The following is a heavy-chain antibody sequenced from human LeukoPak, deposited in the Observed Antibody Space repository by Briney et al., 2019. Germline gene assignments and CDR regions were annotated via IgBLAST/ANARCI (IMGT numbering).Heavy chain of an antibody. Sequence: SETLSLTCSVSGLSISSGYYWGWIRQPPGKGLEWIGSVHYSGSTYYNPSLKSRVTISVDTSKNQFSLNLTSVTAADTALYYCASEEMVVTASRNFIGAFEIWGQGTLVTVSS. CDR3: ASEEMVVTASRNFIGAFEI. CDR2: VHYSGST. CDR1: GLSISSGYY. D-gene: IGHD2-21*02. J-gene: IGHJ3*02. V-gene: IGHV4-38-2*02.